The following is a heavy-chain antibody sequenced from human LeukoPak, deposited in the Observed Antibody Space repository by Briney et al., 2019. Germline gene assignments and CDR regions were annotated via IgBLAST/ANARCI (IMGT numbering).Heavy chain of an antibody. CDR1: GFTFSSYA. J-gene: IGHJ4*02. CDR2: ISGSGGST. V-gene: IGHV3-23*01. CDR3: AKDLIVVVIDN. D-gene: IGHD3-22*01. Sequence: PGGSLRLSCAAYGFTFSSYAMSWIRQAPGKGLEWVSAISGSGGSTYYADSVKGRFTISRDNSKNTLYLQMKRLRAEDTAVYYCAKDLIVVVIDNWGQGTLVTVSS.